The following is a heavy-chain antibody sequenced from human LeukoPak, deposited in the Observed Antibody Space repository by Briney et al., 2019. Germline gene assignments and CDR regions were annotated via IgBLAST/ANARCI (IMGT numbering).Heavy chain of an antibody. Sequence: GGSLRLSCAASEFSVGSNYMTWVRQAPGKGLEWVSSIFPSGGEIHYADSVRGRFTISRDNSKSTLSLQMNSLRAEDTAIYYCVTYRQVMLPFEAWGQGTLVTVSS. V-gene: IGHV3-53*01. CDR1: EFSVGSNY. CDR3: VTYRQVMLPFEA. D-gene: IGHD5-18*01. CDR2: IFPSGGEI. J-gene: IGHJ5*02.